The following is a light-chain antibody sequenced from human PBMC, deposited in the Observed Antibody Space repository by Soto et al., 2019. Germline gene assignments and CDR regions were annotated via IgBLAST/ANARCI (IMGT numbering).Light chain of an antibody. V-gene: IGKV3-20*01. J-gene: IGKJ1*01. CDR1: QSVSGSY. CDR3: QHYGTSPTWT. CDR2: GAS. Sequence: DIVLTQSPGTLSLSPGERATLSCRASQSVSGSYLAWYQQKPGQAPRLLIYGASSRATGIPAWFSGDGSGTDVTLTISRLEPEDFVVYYCQHYGTSPTWTFGQGTKVEVK.